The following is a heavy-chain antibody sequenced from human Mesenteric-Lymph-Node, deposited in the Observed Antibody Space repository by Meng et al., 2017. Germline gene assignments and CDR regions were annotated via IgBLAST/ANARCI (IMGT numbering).Heavy chain of an antibody. V-gene: IGHV1-69*13. Sequence: SVKVSCKASRGTFSSHVISWVRQAPGQGLDWMGEIISFFGTLKYAREFQGRVTISAELSSLRSEDTAVYYCARNYYDSSITPHAFDIWGQGTMVTVSS. D-gene: IGHD3-22*01. J-gene: IGHJ3*02. CDR2: IISFFGTL. CDR1: RGTFSSHV. CDR3: ARNYYDSSITPHAFDI.